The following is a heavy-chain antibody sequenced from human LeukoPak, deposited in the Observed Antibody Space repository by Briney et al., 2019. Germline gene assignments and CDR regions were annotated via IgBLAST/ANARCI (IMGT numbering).Heavy chain of an antibody. Sequence: TSETLSLTCTVSGGSINSLSYYWGWVRQTPGKGLEWIVSINYSGNYYSDPSLKSRVTMSIDTSNNQFFLKMTSVTAADTAMYYCARHPSALPQRWYFELWGRGTLVSVSS. CDR1: GGSINSLSYY. CDR3: ARHPSALPQRWYFEL. J-gene: IGHJ2*01. CDR2: INYSGNY. V-gene: IGHV4-39*01.